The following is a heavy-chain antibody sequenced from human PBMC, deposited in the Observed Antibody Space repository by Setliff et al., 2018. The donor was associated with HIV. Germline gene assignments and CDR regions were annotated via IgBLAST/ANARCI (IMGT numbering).Heavy chain of an antibody. D-gene: IGHD6-19*01. Sequence: ASVKVSCKASGYTFTSYGISWVRQAPGQGLEWMGWISAYNGNTNYAQKLQGRVTMTTDTSSSTAYLDLRSLRSDDTAVYYCATTSSGWYGEPGVNAFDIWGQGTMVTVSS. J-gene: IGHJ3*02. V-gene: IGHV1-18*01. CDR3: ATTSSGWYGEPGVNAFDI. CDR2: ISAYNGNT. CDR1: GYTFTSYG.